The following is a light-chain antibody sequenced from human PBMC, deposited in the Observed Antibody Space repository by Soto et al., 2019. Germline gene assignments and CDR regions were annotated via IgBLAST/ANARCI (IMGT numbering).Light chain of an antibody. V-gene: IGLV2-14*03. J-gene: IGLJ2*01. CDR2: DVS. CDR1: SSDVGSYNY. CDR3: SSYTSSSTLVL. Sequence: QPVLTQPASVSGSPGQSITISCTGTSSDVGSYNYVSWYQQHPGKAPKLMIYDVSNRPSGVSNRFSGSKSGNTASLTISGLQAEDEADYYCSSYTSSSTLVLFGGGTKLTVL.